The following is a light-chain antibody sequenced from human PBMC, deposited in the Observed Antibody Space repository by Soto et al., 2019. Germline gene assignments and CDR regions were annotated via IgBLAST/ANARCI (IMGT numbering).Light chain of an antibody. Sequence: NFMLTQPHSVSESPGKTVTISCTRSSGSIASNHVQWYQQRPGSAPTTVIYKNDQRPSGVPDRFSGSIDSSSNSASLTISGLKTEDEADYYCQSYDDNSVVFGGGTKLPS. J-gene: IGLJ2*01. V-gene: IGLV6-57*04. CDR3: QSYDDNSVV. CDR1: SGSIASNH. CDR2: KND.